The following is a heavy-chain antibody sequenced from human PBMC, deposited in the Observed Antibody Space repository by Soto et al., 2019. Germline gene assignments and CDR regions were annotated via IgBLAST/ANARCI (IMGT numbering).Heavy chain of an antibody. CDR2: VIPILGQA. Sequence: QLVQSGAEVKKPGSSVKISCKASGGTFSSYVISWLRQAPGQGLEWMGGVIPILGQAYYAPNLQGRVTIAADGSTRTDYMELNRLTSADTVVYCCARVGGVGAPPGTDFWGQGTLVTVSS. D-gene: IGHD1-26*01. CDR1: GGTFSSYV. J-gene: IGHJ4*02. V-gene: IGHV1-69*01. CDR3: ARVGGVGAPPGTDF.